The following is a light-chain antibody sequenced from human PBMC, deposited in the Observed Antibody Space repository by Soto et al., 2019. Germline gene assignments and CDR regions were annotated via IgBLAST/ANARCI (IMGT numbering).Light chain of an antibody. J-gene: IGLJ2*01. CDR3: GSYTEV. CDR1: SSDVGGYNY. V-gene: IGLV2-14*01. CDR2: DVS. Sequence: QSALTQPASVSGSPGQSITISCTGTSSDVGGYNYVSWYQQHPGKAPKLMIYDVSNRPSGGSNRFSGSKSGNTASLTFSGLQTEDEADYSCGSYTEVF.